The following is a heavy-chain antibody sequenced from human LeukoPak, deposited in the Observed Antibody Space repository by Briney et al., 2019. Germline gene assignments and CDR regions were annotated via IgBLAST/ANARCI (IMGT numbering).Heavy chain of an antibody. CDR3: ARGGNTMVRGVIGLVDY. D-gene: IGHD3-10*01. CDR1: GGSFSGFY. Sequence: SETLSLTCAVYGGSFSGFYRSWIRQPPGKGLEWIGEINHSGSTNYNPSLKSRVTISVDTSKNQFSLKLSSVTAADTAVYYCARGGNTMVRGVIGLVDYWGQGTLVTVSS. V-gene: IGHV4-34*01. J-gene: IGHJ4*02. CDR2: INHSGST.